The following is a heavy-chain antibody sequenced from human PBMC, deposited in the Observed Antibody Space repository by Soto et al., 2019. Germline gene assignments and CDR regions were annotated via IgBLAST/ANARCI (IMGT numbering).Heavy chain of an antibody. CDR3: AKGPPIVLVPAAMNYYYGMDV. V-gene: IGHV3-30*18. D-gene: IGHD2-2*01. Sequence: QVQLVESGGGVVQPGRSLRLSCAASGFTFSSYGMHWVRQAPGKGLEWVAVISYDGSNKYYADSVKGRFTIYRDNFKNSLYWQMNSLRAEDTVVFYCAKGPPIVLVPAAMNYYYGMDVWGQGTTVTVSS. CDR2: ISYDGSNK. J-gene: IGHJ6*02. CDR1: GFTFSSYG.